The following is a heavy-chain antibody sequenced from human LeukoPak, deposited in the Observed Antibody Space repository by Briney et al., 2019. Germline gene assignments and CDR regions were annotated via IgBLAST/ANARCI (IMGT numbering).Heavy chain of an antibody. CDR3: ATETWKD. CDR2: VFRDGST. CDR1: GFAVNSYY. D-gene: IGHD1-1*01. J-gene: IGHJ4*02. V-gene: IGHV3-53*01. Sequence: GGPLRLSCAASGFAVNSYYMSWVRQAPGKGLEWVSAVFRDGSTSHSDSVKGRFTISRDNSRNTVYLQMNSLISEDTAVYYCATETWKDWGQGTLVTVSS.